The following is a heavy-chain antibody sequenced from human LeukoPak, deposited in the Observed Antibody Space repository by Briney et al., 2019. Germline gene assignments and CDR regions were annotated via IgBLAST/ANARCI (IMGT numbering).Heavy chain of an antibody. Sequence: GMSLRLSCAASGFTFSENNVHWVRQAPGKGLEWVALLSNDGDNYAYADSVKGRFTLSGDKSKTTLYLQMNSLRAEDTAVYYCARDRSGFYSVDYWGQGTLVTVSS. J-gene: IGHJ4*02. V-gene: IGHV3-30-3*01. CDR3: ARDRSGFYSVDY. D-gene: IGHD5-12*01. CDR2: LSNDGDNY. CDR1: GFTFSENN.